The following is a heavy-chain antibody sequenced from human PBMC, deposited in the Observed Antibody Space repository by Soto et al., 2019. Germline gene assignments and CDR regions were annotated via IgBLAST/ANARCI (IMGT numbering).Heavy chain of an antibody. J-gene: IGHJ4*02. CDR3: TKSSQMWVRACDF. V-gene: IGHV3-23*01. CDR2: ISGSGGGT. D-gene: IGHD6-13*01. Sequence: EVQLLESGGGLVQPGGSLRLSCAAGGFSFSSYGMIWVRQAPGKGLEWVSGISGSGGGTYYAGSVKGRFTISRDNSKSTLYLQMNSLRAEDTAVYYCTKSSQMWVRACDFWGQGSLVTVSS. CDR1: GFSFSSYG.